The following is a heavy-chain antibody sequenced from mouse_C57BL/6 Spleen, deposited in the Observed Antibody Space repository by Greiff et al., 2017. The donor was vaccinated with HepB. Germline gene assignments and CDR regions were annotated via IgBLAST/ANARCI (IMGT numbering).Heavy chain of an antibody. Sequence: EVKLLESGPGLVKPSQSLSLTCSVTGYSITSGYYWNWIRQFPGNKLEWMGYISYDGSNNYNPSLKNRISITRDTSKNQFFLKLNSVTTEDTATYYCARGDYDYDVAMDYWGQGTSVTVSS. V-gene: IGHV3-6*01. CDR2: ISYDGSN. J-gene: IGHJ4*01. CDR3: ARGDYDYDVAMDY. CDR1: GYSITSGYY. D-gene: IGHD2-4*01.